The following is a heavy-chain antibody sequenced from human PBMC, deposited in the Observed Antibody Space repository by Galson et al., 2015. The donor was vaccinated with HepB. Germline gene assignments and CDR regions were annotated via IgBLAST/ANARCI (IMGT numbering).Heavy chain of an antibody. CDR2: MNPNSGNT. CDR3: ARGADSSGYYLIDY. CDR1: GYTFTSYD. Sequence: SCKASGYTFTSYDINWVRQATGQGLEWMGWMNPNSGNTGYAQKFQGRVTMTRNTSISTAYMELSSLRSEDTAVYYCARGADSSGYYLIDYWGQGTLVTVSS. J-gene: IGHJ4*02. D-gene: IGHD3-22*01. V-gene: IGHV1-8*01.